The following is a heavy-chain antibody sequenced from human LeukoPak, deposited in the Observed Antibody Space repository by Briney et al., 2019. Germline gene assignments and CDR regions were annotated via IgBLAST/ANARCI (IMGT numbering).Heavy chain of an antibody. J-gene: IGHJ4*02. D-gene: IGHD3-10*01. V-gene: IGHV4-34*01. CDR3: ARDRITMVRGVIRRYYFDY. CDR2: INHSGST. Sequence: KTSETLSLTCAVYGGSFSGYYWSWIRQPPGKGLEWIGEINHSGSTNYNPSLKSRVTISVDTSKNQFSLKLSSVTAADTAVYYCARDRITMVRGVIRRYYFDYWGQGTLVTVSS. CDR1: GGSFSGYY.